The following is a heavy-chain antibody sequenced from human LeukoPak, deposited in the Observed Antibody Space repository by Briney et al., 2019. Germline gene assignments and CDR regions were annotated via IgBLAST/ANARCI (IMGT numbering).Heavy chain of an antibody. J-gene: IGHJ4*02. CDR1: GGSFSGYY. V-gene: IGHV4-34*01. D-gene: IGHD3-16*01. CDR2: INHSGST. Sequence: ASETLSLTCAVYGGSFSGYYWSWIRQPPGKGLEWIGEINHSGSTNYNPSLKSRVTISVDTSKNQFSLKLSSVTAADTAVYYCARGRLSSRFPLDYWGQGTLVTVSS. CDR3: ARGRLSSRFPLDY.